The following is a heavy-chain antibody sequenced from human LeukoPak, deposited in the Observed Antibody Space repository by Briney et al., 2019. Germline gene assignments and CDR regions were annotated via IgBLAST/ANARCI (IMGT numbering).Heavy chain of an antibody. J-gene: IGHJ4*02. Sequence: SMKGRFTIPRDNAKKSLYLQMNSLRAEDTAVYYCAREGAYYLDSWGQGTLVAVSS. D-gene: IGHD4/OR15-4a*01. CDR3: AREGAYYLDS. V-gene: IGHV3-21*01.